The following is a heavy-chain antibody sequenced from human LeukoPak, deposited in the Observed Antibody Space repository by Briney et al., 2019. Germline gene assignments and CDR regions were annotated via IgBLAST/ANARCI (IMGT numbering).Heavy chain of an antibody. D-gene: IGHD6-13*01. CDR3: ARHLRGHSSSWALRDWFDP. V-gene: IGHV4-34*01. Sequence: SETLSLTCAVYGGSFSGYYWSWIRQPPGKGLEWIGEINHSGSTNYNPSLKSRVTISVDTSKNQSSLKLSSVTAADTAVYYCARHLRGHSSSWALRDWFDPWGQGTLVTVSS. CDR1: GGSFSGYY. CDR2: INHSGST. J-gene: IGHJ5*02.